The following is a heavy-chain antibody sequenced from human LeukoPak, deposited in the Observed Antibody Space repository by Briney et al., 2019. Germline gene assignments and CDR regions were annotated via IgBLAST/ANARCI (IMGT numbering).Heavy chain of an antibody. D-gene: IGHD3-22*01. V-gene: IGHV3-15*01. CDR3: TTIAPLGYYDSSGYDIDY. J-gene: IGHJ4*02. Sequence: PGGTLRLSCAASGFTFSSYGMSWVRQAPGKGLEWVGRIKSKTDGGTTDYAAPVKGRFTISRDDSKNTLYLQMNSLKTEDTAVYYCTTIAPLGYYDSSGYDIDYWGQGTLVTVSS. CDR1: GFTFSSYG. CDR2: IKSKTDGGTT.